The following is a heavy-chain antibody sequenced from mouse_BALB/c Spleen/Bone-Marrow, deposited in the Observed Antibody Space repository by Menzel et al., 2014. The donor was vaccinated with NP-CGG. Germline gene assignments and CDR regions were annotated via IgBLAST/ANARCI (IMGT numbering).Heavy chain of an antibody. CDR2: ISCSGST. V-gene: IGHV3-2*02. J-gene: IGHJ3*01. Sequence: EVHLVESGPGLVKPSQSLSLTCTVTGYSITSDYAWNWIRQFPGNKLEWMGYISCSGSTSYNPSLKSRISITRDTSKNQFFLQLNSVTTEDTATYYCARGGARATGWFAYWGQGTLVTVSA. D-gene: IGHD3-1*01. CDR1: GYSITSDYA. CDR3: ARGGARATGWFAY.